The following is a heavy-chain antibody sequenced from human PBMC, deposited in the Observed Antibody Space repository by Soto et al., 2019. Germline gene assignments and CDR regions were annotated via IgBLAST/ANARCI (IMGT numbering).Heavy chain of an antibody. J-gene: IGHJ6*03. Sequence: QLQLQESGPGLVKPSGTLSLTCTVSGGSLSINTHYWGWIRQPPGKGLEWIGSFFYSGGTYYNPSLKSRVTISVNTSKTQFSLNLNSVTAADTAVYYCASSLLQYPNYYYFYYVDVWGKGTTVTVSS. CDR2: FFYSGGT. V-gene: IGHV4-39*01. CDR1: GGSLSINTHY. D-gene: IGHD4-4*01. CDR3: ASSLLQYPNYYYFYYVDV.